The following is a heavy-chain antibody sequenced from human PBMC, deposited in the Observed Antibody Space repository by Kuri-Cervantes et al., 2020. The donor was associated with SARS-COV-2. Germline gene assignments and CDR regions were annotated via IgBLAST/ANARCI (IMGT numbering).Heavy chain of an antibody. J-gene: IGHJ5*02. CDR3: ARAGYSSGWYPPNRFDP. Sequence: GESLKISCAASGFTFSSYSMNWVRQAPGKGLEWVSSISSSSSYIYYADSVKGRFTISRDNAKNSLYLQMNSLRAEDTAVYYCARAGYSSGWYPPNRFDPWGQGTLVTVSS. CDR1: GFTFSSYS. CDR2: ISSSSSYI. V-gene: IGHV3-21*01. D-gene: IGHD6-19*01.